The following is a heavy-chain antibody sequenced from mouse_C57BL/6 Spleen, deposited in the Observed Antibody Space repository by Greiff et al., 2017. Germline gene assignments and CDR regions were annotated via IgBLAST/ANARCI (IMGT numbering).Heavy chain of an antibody. CDR3: ALIPVMTTVVADWYFDV. V-gene: IGHV14-3*01. Sequence: EVQLQQSVAELVRPGASVKLSCTASGFNIKNTYMHWVKQRPEQGLEWIGRIDPANGNTKYAPKFQGKATITADTTSNTAYLQISSLTSEDTAIYYCALIPVMTTVVADWYFDVWGTGTTVTVSA. CDR2: IDPANGNT. J-gene: IGHJ1*03. D-gene: IGHD1-1*01. CDR1: GFNIKNTY.